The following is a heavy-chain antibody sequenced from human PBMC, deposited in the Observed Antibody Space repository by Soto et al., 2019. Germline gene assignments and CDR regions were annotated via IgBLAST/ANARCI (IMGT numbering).Heavy chain of an antibody. CDR3: AKDPRGGAARPGGYFDY. CDR1: GFTFSSYG. Sequence: GGSLRLSCAASGFTFSSYGMHWVRQAPGKGLEWVAVISYDGSNKYYADSVKGRFTISRDNSKNTLYLQMNSLRAEDTAVYYCAKDPRGGAARPGGYFDYWGQGTLVTVSS. J-gene: IGHJ4*02. CDR2: ISYDGSNK. D-gene: IGHD6-6*01. V-gene: IGHV3-30*18.